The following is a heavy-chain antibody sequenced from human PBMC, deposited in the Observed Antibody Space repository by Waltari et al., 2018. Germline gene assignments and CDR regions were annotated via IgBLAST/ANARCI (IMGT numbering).Heavy chain of an antibody. D-gene: IGHD2-2*01. Sequence: QVQLVEPGGGGVQPGRSLRLSCAASGFYFSSYGMPCVRQAPGKGLEWVAVISYDGSNKYYADSVKGRFTISRDNSKNTLYLQMNSLRAEDTAVYYCTVPAAHDAFDIWGQGTMVTVSS. J-gene: IGHJ3*02. CDR1: GFYFSSYG. CDR3: TVPAAHDAFDI. V-gene: IGHV3-30*03. CDR2: ISYDGSNK.